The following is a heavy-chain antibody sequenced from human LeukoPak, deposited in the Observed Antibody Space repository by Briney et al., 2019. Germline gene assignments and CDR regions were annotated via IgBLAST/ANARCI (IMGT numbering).Heavy chain of an antibody. V-gene: IGHV4-34*01. CDR1: GGSFSGYY. J-gene: IGHJ3*02. CDR2: INHSGST. Sequence: SETLSLTCAVYGGSFSGYYWSWIRQPPGKGLEWIGEINHSGSTNYNPSLKSRVTISVDTSKNQFSLKLSSVTAADTAVYYCARTPVDTESNDAFDIWGQGTMVTVSS. D-gene: IGHD5-18*01. CDR3: ARTPVDTESNDAFDI.